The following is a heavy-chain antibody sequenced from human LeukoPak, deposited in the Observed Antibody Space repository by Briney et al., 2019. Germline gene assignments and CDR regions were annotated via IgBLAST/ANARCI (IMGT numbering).Heavy chain of an antibody. J-gene: IGHJ3*02. CDR1: GGSISSDNYY. V-gene: IGHV4-30-2*01. D-gene: IGHD2-2*01. Sequence: PSETLSLTCTVSGGSISSDNYYWSWIRQLPGKGLEWIGYIYHSGSTYYNPSLKSRVTISVDRSKNQFSLKLSSVTAADTAVYYCARYCSSTSCQGALDTFDIWGQGTMVTVSS. CDR2: IYHSGST. CDR3: ARYCSSTSCQGALDTFDI.